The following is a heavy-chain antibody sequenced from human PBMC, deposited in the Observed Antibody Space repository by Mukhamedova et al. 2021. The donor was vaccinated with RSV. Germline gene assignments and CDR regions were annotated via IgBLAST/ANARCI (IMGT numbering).Heavy chain of an antibody. J-gene: IGHJ4*02. Sequence: GRFTISRDNAQNTLYLQMNGLRAEDTAVYYCVRDGPSVRSFHCWGQGTLVTVSS. D-gene: IGHD5/OR15-5a*01. V-gene: IGHV3-74*01. CDR3: VRDGPSVRSFHC.